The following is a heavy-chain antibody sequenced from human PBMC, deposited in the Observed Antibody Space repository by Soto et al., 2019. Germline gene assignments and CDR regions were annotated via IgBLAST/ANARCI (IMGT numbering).Heavy chain of an antibody. Sequence: PGGALRRSCGASGFSFSSYAMHWGRQGPGKGLEWVAVISYDGSNKYYADSVKGRFTISRDNSQTTLYLQMNSLRAEDTAVYYCARVPSITVPRQASMDVWGQGPTATVS. V-gene: IGHV3-30-3*01. CDR2: ISYDGSNK. J-gene: IGHJ6*02. D-gene: IGHD1-20*01. CDR3: ARVPSITVPRQASMDV. CDR1: GFSFSSYA.